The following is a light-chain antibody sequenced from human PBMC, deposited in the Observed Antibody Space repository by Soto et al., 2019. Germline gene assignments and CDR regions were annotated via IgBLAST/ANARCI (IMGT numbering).Light chain of an antibody. Sequence: DIQMTQSPSSLSASVGDRVTITCRASQSISSYLNWYQQKPGKAPKVLIYAASSLQSGVPSRFSGIGSGTDFTLSISSLQPEDFATYYCQQSHTTPPTFGQGTKVDIK. V-gene: IGKV1-39*01. J-gene: IGKJ1*01. CDR3: QQSHTTPPT. CDR2: AAS. CDR1: QSISSY.